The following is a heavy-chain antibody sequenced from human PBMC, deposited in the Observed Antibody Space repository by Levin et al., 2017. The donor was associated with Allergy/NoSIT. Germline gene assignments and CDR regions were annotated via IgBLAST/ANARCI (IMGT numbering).Heavy chain of an antibody. Sequence: PGGSLRLSCTVSGASITTYYWSWMRQPPGKGLEWIGFFYYLGSPNYNPSLKSRLTISVDTSKNQLSLKLSSVTAADTAVYYCARQFPPPTRAFDPWGQGTLVTVSS. J-gene: IGHJ5*02. CDR3: ARQFPPPTRAFDP. D-gene: IGHD2-21*01. V-gene: IGHV4-59*08. CDR1: GASITTYY. CDR2: FYYLGSP.